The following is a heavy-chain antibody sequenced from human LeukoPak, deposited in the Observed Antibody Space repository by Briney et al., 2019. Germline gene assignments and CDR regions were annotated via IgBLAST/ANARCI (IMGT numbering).Heavy chain of an antibody. J-gene: IGHJ4*02. D-gene: IGHD6-13*01. CDR3: TKWTNSSGWYYFDL. CDR2: IRSKANNYAT. CDR1: GFIFSGSA. V-gene: IGHV3-73*01. Sequence: GGSLRLSCAGSGFIFSGSAMHWVRQAPGKGLEWVGRIRSKANNYATAYAASVKGRFIVSRDDSKNTAYLQMNSLKIEDTAVYYCTKWTNSSGWYYFDLWGQGTLVTVSS.